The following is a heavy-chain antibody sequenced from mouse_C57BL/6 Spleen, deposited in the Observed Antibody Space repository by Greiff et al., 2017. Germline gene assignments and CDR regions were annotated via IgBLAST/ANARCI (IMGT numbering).Heavy chain of an antibody. D-gene: IGHD1-1*01. Sequence: EVQGVESGGGLVKPGGSLKLSCAASGFTFSSYAMSWVRQTPEKRLEWVATISDGGSYTYYPDNVKGRFTISRDNAKNNLYLQMSHLKSEDTAMYYCARDSITTNFDVWGTGTTVTVSS. J-gene: IGHJ1*03. CDR1: GFTFSSYA. CDR2: ISDGGSYT. V-gene: IGHV5-4*01. CDR3: ARDSITTNFDV.